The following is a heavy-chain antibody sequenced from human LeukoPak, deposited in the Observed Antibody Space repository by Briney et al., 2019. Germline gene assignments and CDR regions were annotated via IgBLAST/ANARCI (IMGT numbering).Heavy chain of an antibody. CDR2: ISISGGTT. J-gene: IGHJ4*02. CDR1: GFTFSTSG. D-gene: IGHD2-2*02. CDR3: AKEAIPKDY. V-gene: IGHV3-23*01. Sequence: GGSLRLSCVVSGFTFSTSGMTWVRQAPGKGLEWVSGISISGGTTYYADSVEGRFTISRDNSKNTLYLQMNSLRAEDTAVYYGAKEAIPKDYWGRGTLVTVSS.